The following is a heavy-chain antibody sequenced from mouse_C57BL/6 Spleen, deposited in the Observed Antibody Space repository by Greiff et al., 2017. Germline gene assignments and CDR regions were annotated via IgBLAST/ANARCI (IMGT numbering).Heavy chain of an antibody. V-gene: IGHV1-55*01. CDR3: ARGEYYGSTLWYFDF. D-gene: IGHD1-1*01. J-gene: IGHJ1*03. CDR2: IYPGSGST. Sequence: QVQLQQPGAELVKPGASVKMSCKASGYTFTSYWITWVKQRPGQGLEWIGDIYPGSGSTNYNEKFKSKATLTVDTSSSTAYMQISSLTSEDSAVYYCARGEYYGSTLWYFDFWGTGTTVTVSS. CDR1: GYTFTSYW.